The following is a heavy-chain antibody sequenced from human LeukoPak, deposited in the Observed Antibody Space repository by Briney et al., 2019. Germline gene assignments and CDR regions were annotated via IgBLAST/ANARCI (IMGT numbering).Heavy chain of an antibody. V-gene: IGHV1-69*06. CDR3: AREGYSSSWLLDY. CDR2: IIPIFGTA. Sequence: GASVKVSCKASVGTFSSYAISWVRQAPGQGLEWMGGIIPIFGTANYAQKFQGRVTITADKSTSTAYMELSSLRYEDTAVYYCAREGYSSSWLLDYWGQGTLVTVSS. D-gene: IGHD6-13*01. CDR1: VGTFSSYA. J-gene: IGHJ4*02.